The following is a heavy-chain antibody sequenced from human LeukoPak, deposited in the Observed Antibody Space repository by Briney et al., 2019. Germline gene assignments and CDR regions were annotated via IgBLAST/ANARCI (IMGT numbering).Heavy chain of an antibody. D-gene: IGHD5-18*01. CDR2: ISAYNGNT. CDR1: GYTFTSYG. Sequence: ASVTVSCKASGYTFTSYGIRWVRQAPGQGLEWMGWISAYNGNTNYAQKLQGRVTMTTDTSTSTAYMELRSLRSDDTAVYYCARDGYSYGYGPYYFDYWGQGTLVTVSS. V-gene: IGHV1-18*01. J-gene: IGHJ4*02. CDR3: ARDGYSYGYGPYYFDY.